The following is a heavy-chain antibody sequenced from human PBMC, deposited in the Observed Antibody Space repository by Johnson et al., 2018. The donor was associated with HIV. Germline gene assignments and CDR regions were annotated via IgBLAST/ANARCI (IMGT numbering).Heavy chain of an antibody. V-gene: IGHV3-30*18. Sequence: QVQLVESGGGAVQPGRSLRLSCAASGFTFSSYGMHWVRQAPGKGLEWVAVISYDGSNKYYADSVKGRFTISRDNSKKTLYVQMNSRRVEDTAVYYCAKSTQANILRESGPYGAFDIWGQGTMVTVSS. J-gene: IGHJ3*02. D-gene: IGHD2-2*01. CDR2: ISYDGSNK. CDR1: GFTFSSYG. CDR3: AKSTQANILRESGPYGAFDI.